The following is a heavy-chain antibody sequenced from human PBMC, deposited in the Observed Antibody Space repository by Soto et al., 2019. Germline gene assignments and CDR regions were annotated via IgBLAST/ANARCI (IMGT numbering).Heavy chain of an antibody. D-gene: IGHD6-13*01. CDR2: ISSNSAYI. V-gene: IGHV3-21*01. CDR3: TRDASRDSSARGWFDP. Sequence: GGSMRLSCAASGFTFRSFTMNWVRQAPGKGLEWVSTISSNSAYIYYTDALRGRFTITRDNAKNSLHLQMNSPRAEDTAVYYCTRDASRDSSARGWFDPWGPGTLVTVSS. J-gene: IGHJ5*02. CDR1: GFTFRSFT.